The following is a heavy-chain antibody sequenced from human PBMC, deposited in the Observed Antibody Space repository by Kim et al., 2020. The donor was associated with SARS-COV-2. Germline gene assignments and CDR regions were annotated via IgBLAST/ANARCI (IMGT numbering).Heavy chain of an antibody. D-gene: IGHD7-27*01. CDR3: ARDTWGSDYYYYYGMDV. J-gene: IGHJ6*02. Sequence: VKGRFTISRDNSKNALYLQMNSLRAEDTAVYYCARDTWGSDYYYYYGMDVWGQGTTVTVSS. V-gene: IGHV3-30*07.